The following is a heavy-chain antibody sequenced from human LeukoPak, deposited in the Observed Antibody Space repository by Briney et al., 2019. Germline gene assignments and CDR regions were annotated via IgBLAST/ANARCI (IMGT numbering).Heavy chain of an antibody. V-gene: IGHV3-9*01. CDR3: AKGVSGYQGGWFDP. CDR2: ISWNSGSI. CDR1: GFTFDDYA. J-gene: IGHJ5*02. D-gene: IGHD3-22*01. Sequence: GRSLRLSCAASGFTFDDYAMHWVRQAPGKGLESVSGISWNSGSIGYADSVKGRFTISRDSAKNSLYLQMNSLRAEDTALYYCAKGVSGYQGGWFDPWGQGTLVTVSS.